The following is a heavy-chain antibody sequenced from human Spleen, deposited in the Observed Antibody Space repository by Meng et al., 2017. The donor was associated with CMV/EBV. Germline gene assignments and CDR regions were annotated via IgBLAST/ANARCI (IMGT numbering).Heavy chain of an antibody. CDR2: ISGDGTKI. CDR3: ARGALIRFLEWVSHGMDV. D-gene: IGHD3-3*01. Sequence: GGSLRLSCSASGFTFRNYWMHWVRQAPGKGLVWVSRISGDGTKIDYADSAKGRFTISRDNPKGTLHLQMNSLRAEDTAVYYCARGALIRFLEWVSHGMDVWGQGTTVTVSS. CDR1: GFTFRNYW. J-gene: IGHJ6*02. V-gene: IGHV3-74*01.